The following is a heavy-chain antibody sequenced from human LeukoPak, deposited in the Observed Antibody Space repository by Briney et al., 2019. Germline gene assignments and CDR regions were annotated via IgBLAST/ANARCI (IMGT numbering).Heavy chain of an antibody. CDR1: GFTFSSYS. CDR2: ISSSSGII. Sequence: GGSPRLSCAASGFTFSSYSLNWVRQAPGKGPEWVSYISSSSGIIYYADPVKGRFTISRDNAKNSLYLQMNSLRDEDTALYYCARDTYFDYWGQGTLVTVSS. V-gene: IGHV3-48*02. J-gene: IGHJ4*02. CDR3: ARDTYFDY.